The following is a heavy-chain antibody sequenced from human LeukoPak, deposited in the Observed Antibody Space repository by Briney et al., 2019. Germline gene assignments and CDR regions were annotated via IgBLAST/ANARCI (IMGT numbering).Heavy chain of an antibody. CDR2: FSRSCSTI. CDR3: TRDRGFSWDYFDY. J-gene: IGHJ4*02. V-gene: IGHV3-11*04. Sequence: GGSLRLSCAASGITFSNAWLGWVARSPGKGLEWVSYFSRSCSTIYYADSVKGRFTISRDNAKNSLYLQMNSLRAEDTAVYYCTRDRGFSWDYFDYWGQGTLVTVSS. D-gene: IGHD1-26*01. CDR1: GITFSNAW.